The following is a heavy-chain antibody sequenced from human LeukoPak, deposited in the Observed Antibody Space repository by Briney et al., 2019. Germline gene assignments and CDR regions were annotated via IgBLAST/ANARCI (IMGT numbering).Heavy chain of an antibody. D-gene: IGHD4-11*01. Sequence: SETLSLTCTVPGGSIRSYYWSWIRQPPGKGLEWIGYIYYSGSTNYNPSLKSRVTISVDTSKNQFSLKLSSVIAADTAVYCASGAYSYYYMDVWGKGTTVTISS. V-gene: IGHV4-59*01. CDR1: GGSIRSYY. CDR3: ASGAYSYYYMDV. J-gene: IGHJ6*03. CDR2: IYYSGST.